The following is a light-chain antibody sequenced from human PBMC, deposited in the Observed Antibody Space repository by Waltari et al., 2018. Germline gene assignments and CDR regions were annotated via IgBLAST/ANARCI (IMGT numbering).Light chain of an antibody. CDR1: QDIGNY. CDR2: DAS. Sequence: DIQMTQSPSSLSASIGDRVTITCQASQDIGNYLNWYQQKPGKATNLLIWDASNLETGVPSRFRGSGSGTDFTFTINSLQSEDIATYYCQQYDDPHFTFGPGTKVDLK. CDR3: QQYDDPHFT. J-gene: IGKJ3*01. V-gene: IGKV1-33*01.